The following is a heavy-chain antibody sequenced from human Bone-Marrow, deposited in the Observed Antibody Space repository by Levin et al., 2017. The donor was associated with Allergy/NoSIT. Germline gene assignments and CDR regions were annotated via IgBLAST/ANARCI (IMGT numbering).Heavy chain of an antibody. D-gene: IGHD3-10*01. V-gene: IGHV1-3*01. CDR3: ARDDGSGSHYRAFDF. CDR1: GYTFTDYV. Sequence: LRASVKVSCKASGYTFTDYVIHWVRQAPGQSLEWMGWMNAANGNSKNPQKFQGRVTMTRDTSANTAYMELSSLTSEDTGLYFCARDDGSGSHYRAFDFWGQGSLVTVSS. J-gene: IGHJ4*02. CDR2: MNAANGNS.